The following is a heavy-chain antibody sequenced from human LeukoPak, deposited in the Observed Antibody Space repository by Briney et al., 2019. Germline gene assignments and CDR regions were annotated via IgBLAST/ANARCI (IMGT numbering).Heavy chain of an antibody. CDR2: FSGSGGST. CDR3: AKTLDYYDSSGYSP. D-gene: IGHD3-22*01. CDR1: GFTFSSYA. Sequence: PGGSLRLSCAASGFTFSSYAMSWVRQAPGKGLEWVSAFSGSGGSTYYADSVKGRFTISRDNSKNTLYLQMNSLRAEDTAVYYCAKTLDYYDSSGYSPWGQGTLVTVSS. J-gene: IGHJ5*02. V-gene: IGHV3-23*01.